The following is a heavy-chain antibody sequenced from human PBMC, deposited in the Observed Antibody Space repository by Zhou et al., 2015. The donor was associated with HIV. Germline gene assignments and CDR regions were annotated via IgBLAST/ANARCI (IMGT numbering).Heavy chain of an antibody. D-gene: IGHD4-17*01. V-gene: IGHV3-30-3*01. CDR2: ISKDGANK. CDR1: VFPFRLLTT. CDR3: ARDQAYGENGLDY. J-gene: IGHJ4*02. Sequence: QVQLVESGGGVVQPGGRPETLLCSLVVFPFRLLTTMHWVRQAPGKGLEWVTLISKDGANKYYADSVKGRFTISRDNSKSTLYLQMNSLRGDDTAVYYCARDQAYGENGLDYWGQGTLVTVSS.